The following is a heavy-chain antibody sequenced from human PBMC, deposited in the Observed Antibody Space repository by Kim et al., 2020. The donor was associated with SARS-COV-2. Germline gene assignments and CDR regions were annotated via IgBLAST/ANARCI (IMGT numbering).Heavy chain of an antibody. CDR1: GFTFSSYG. CDR2: IWYDGSNK. CDR3: ARDSIVGATLGWFDP. D-gene: IGHD1-26*01. J-gene: IGHJ5*02. V-gene: IGHV3-33*01. Sequence: GGSLRLSCAASGFTFSSYGMHWVRQAPGKGLEWVAVIWYDGSNKYYADSVKGRFTISRDNSKNTLYLQMNSLRAEDTAVYYCARDSIVGATLGWFDPWGQGTLVTVSS.